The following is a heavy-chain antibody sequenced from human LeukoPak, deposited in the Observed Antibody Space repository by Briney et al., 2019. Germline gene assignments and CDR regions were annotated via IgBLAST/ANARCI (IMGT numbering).Heavy chain of an antibody. CDR2: IYSGGST. J-gene: IGHJ4*02. Sequence: GGSLRLSCAASGFXVSSYYMTWVRQAPGKGLEWVSVIYSGGSTYYADSVKGRFTISRDNSKNTLYLQMNSLRAEDTAVYYCARDGKADYYDISGYHIECWGQGTLVTVSS. D-gene: IGHD3-22*01. CDR3: ARDGKADYYDISGYHIEC. V-gene: IGHV3-66*01. CDR1: GFXVSSYY.